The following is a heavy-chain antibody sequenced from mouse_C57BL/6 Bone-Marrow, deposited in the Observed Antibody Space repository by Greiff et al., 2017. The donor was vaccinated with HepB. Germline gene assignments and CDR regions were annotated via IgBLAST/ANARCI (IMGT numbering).Heavy chain of an antibody. CDR3: ARNYYGSSTWFAY. J-gene: IGHJ3*01. CDR2: IYPGSGST. CDR1: GYTFTSYW. V-gene: IGHV1-55*01. D-gene: IGHD1-1*01. Sequence: QVQLQQPGAELVKPGASVKMSCKASGYTFTSYWITWVKQRPGQGLEWIGDIYPGSGSTNYNEKFKSKATLTVDTSSSTAYMQLSSLTSEYSAVYYCARNYYGSSTWFAYWGQGTLVTVSA.